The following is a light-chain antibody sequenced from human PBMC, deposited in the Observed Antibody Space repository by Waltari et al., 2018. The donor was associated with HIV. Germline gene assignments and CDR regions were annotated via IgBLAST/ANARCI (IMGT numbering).Light chain of an antibody. J-gene: IGKJ3*01. CDR2: AAS. CDR3: QQTDSFPFT. CDR1: QGISYW. V-gene: IGKV1-12*01. Sequence: IQMTQSPSSVSASVGDRVTITCRASQGISYWLAWYQQKPGRAPNLLIFAASNLQADVTSRFSGSGSGADFSLTINSLQPDEFATYDCQQTDSFPFTFGPGTTVDIK.